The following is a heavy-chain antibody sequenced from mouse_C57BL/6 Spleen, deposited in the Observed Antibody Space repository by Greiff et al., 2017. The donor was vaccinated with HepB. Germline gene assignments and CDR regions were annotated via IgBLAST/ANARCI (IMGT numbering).Heavy chain of an antibody. CDR1: GYTFTDYY. V-gene: IGHV1-76*01. D-gene: IGHD1-1*01. J-gene: IGHJ4*01. CDR3: ARQEITTVVAYYYAMDY. CDR2: IYPGSGNT. Sequence: VQLQQSGAELVRPGASVKLSCKASGYTFTDYYINWVKQRPGQGLEWIARIYPGSGNTYYNEKFKGKATLTAEKSSSTAYMQLSSLTSEESAVYFFARQEITTVVAYYYAMDYWGQGTSVTVSS.